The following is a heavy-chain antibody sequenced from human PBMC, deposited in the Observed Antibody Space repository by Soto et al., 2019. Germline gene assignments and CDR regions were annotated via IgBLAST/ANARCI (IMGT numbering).Heavy chain of an antibody. CDR3: PIVSRGHWVDY. Sequence: GGSLRLSCAASHFSFSTSWMNWIRQAPGKGLEWVANINPDGSAKYYVDSLKGRFTISRDNAKNSLDLQMNSLRAEDTAVYFCPIVSRGHWVDYWGQGAMVTVYS. V-gene: IGHV3-7*03. D-gene: IGHD3-10*01. J-gene: IGHJ4*02. CDR2: INPDGSAK. CDR1: HFSFSTSW.